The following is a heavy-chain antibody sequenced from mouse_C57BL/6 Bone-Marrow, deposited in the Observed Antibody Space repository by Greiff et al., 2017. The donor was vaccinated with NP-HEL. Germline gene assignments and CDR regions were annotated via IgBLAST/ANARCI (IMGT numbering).Heavy chain of an antibody. Sequence: QVQLKESGPELVKPGASVKISCKASGYAFSSSWMNWVKQRPGKGLEWIGRIYPGDGDTNYNGKFKGKATLTADKSSSTAYMQLSSLTSEDSAVYCCARDLIYYYGSREDYFDYWGQGTTLTVSS. CDR2: IYPGDGDT. V-gene: IGHV1-82*01. CDR1: GYAFSSSW. D-gene: IGHD1-1*01. J-gene: IGHJ2*01. CDR3: ARDLIYYYGSREDYFDY.